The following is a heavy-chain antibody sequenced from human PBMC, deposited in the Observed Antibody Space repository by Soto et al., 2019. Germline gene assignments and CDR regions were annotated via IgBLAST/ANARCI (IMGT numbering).Heavy chain of an antibody. Sequence: QITLKESGPTLVKPTQTLTLTCTFSGFSLSTSGVGVGWIRQPPGKALEWLALIYWDDDKRYSPSLKSRLTITKDTSKNQAVLTMTNMDPVDTATYYSAHSLIPNWGSRGAFDYWGQGTLVTVSS. V-gene: IGHV2-5*02. J-gene: IGHJ4*02. CDR3: AHSLIPNWGSRGAFDY. CDR2: IYWDDDK. D-gene: IGHD7-27*01. CDR1: GFSLSTSGVG.